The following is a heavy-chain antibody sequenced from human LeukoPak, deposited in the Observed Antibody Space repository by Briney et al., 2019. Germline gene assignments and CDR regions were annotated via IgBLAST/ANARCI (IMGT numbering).Heavy chain of an antibody. V-gene: IGHV4-59*08. CDR1: GGSFSGYY. D-gene: IGHD2-15*01. CDR2: IFYSGRT. J-gene: IGHJ4*02. Sequence: SETLSLTCAAYGGSFSGYYWSWIRQPRGKGLEWIGYIFYSGRTNYNPSLKSRVTISVDTSKNQFSLKLSSVTAADTAVYYCARLLDPLGYCSGGSCYLDYWGQGTPVTVSS. CDR3: ARLLDPLGYCSGGSCYLDY.